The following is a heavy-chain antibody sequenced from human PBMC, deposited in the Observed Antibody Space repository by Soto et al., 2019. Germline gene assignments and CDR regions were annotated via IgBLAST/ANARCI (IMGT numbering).Heavy chain of an antibody. CDR2: IYYSGST. D-gene: IGHD2-2*01. CDR3: AGGYCSSTSCSEAFDI. V-gene: IGHV4-39*01. J-gene: IGHJ3*02. Sequence: SETLSLTCTVSGGSISSSSYYWGWIRQPPGKGLEWIGSIYYSGSTYYNPSLKSRVTISVDTSKNQFSLKLSSVTAADTAVYYCAGGYCSSTSCSEAFDIWGQGTMVTVSS. CDR1: GGSISSSSYY.